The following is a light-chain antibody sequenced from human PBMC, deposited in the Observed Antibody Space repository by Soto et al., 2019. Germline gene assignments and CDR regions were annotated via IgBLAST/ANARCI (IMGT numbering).Light chain of an antibody. V-gene: IGKV3-20*01. Sequence: EIVLTQSPGTLSLSPGERATLSCRASQSVSSSYLAWYQQRPGQAPRLLTYGRSTRATGIPVRFSGSGSGTVFTLTISRLEPEDFAVYYCQQYGGSPWTFGQGTKVEIK. J-gene: IGKJ1*01. CDR1: QSVSSSY. CDR2: GRS. CDR3: QQYGGSPWT.